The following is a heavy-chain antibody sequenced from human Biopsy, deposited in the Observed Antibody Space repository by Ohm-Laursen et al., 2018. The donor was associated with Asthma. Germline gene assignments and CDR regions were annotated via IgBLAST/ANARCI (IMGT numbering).Heavy chain of an antibody. CDR3: ARCQVGYSSGWSLLLKKIYYSGMDV. CDR2: IMTVFGTT. CDR1: GGTFSNFA. J-gene: IGHJ6*02. D-gene: IGHD6-19*01. Sequence: SVKVSCNAPGGTFSNFAISWVRQAPGQGLEWLGGIMTVFGTTNYAQRFQGRVTITADESTSTAYMEVTSLRSEDTAIYYCARCQVGYSSGWSLLLKKIYYSGMDVWGQGTAVTVSS. V-gene: IGHV1-69*13.